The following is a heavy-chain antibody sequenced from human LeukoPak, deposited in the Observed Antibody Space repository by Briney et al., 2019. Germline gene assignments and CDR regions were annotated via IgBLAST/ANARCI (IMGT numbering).Heavy chain of an antibody. CDR2: INGSGGTI. D-gene: IGHD3-22*01. CDR3: ARELTSDSSGYDAFHI. CDR1: GFSFSNYE. Sequence: GGSPRLSCTASGFSFSNYEMDWVRQAPGKGLEWISYINGSGGTIFYADSVKGRFTISRDNAKNSMYLQMSSLRAEDTAVYYCARELTSDSSGYDAFHIWGQGTPVTVSS. J-gene: IGHJ3*02. V-gene: IGHV3-48*03.